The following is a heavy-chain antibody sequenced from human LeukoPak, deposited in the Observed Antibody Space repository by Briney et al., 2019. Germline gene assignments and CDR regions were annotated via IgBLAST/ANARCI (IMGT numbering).Heavy chain of an antibody. J-gene: IGHJ4*02. CDR3: ARIGYSSSSLDY. CDR1: GFTFSYYW. Sequence: GGSLRLSCAASGFTFSYYWMSWVRQAPGKGLEWVANIKEDGSEIYYVDSVKGRFTISRDNAKNSVYLQMTSLRDDDTAVFYCARIGYSSSSLDYWGQGTPVTVSS. D-gene: IGHD6-6*01. CDR2: IKEDGSEI. V-gene: IGHV3-7*01.